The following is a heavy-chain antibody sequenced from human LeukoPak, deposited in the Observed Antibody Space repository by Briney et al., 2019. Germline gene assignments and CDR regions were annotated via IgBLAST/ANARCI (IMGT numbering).Heavy chain of an antibody. CDR3: ARDRYYYDSSGWFYFDY. CDR2: IWYDGSNK. Sequence: GGSLRLSCAASGFTFGSYGMHWVRQAPGKGLEWVAVIWYDGSNKYYADSVKGRFTISRDNSKNTLYLQMNSLRAEDTAVYYCARDRYYYDSSGWFYFDYWGQGTLVTVSS. CDR1: GFTFGSYG. J-gene: IGHJ4*02. D-gene: IGHD3-22*01. V-gene: IGHV3-33*01.